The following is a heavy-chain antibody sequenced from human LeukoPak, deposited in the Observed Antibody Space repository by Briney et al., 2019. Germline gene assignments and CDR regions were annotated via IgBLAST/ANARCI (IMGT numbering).Heavy chain of an antibody. CDR2: IYYSGST. Sequence: SETLSLTCTVSGGSISSYYWSWIRQPPGKGLEWIGCIYYSGSTNYNPSLKSRVTISVDTSKNQFSLKLSSVTAADTAVYYCARGQGATNPRRSYNWFDPWGQGTLVTVSS. J-gene: IGHJ5*02. V-gene: IGHV4-59*01. CDR1: GGSISSYY. D-gene: IGHD1-26*01. CDR3: ARGQGATNPRRSYNWFDP.